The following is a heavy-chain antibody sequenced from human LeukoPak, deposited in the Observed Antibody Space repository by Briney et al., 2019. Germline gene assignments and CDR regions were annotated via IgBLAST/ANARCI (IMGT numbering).Heavy chain of an antibody. Sequence: ASVKVSCKASGYTFTNYNINWVRQAPGQGLEWMGWINPNSGGTNYTQKFQGRVTMTRDTSISTAYMELSRLRSDDTAVYYCARESGDGFDPWGQGTLVTASS. J-gene: IGHJ5*02. CDR2: INPNSGGT. D-gene: IGHD7-27*01. CDR1: GYTFTNYN. CDR3: ARESGDGFDP. V-gene: IGHV1-2*02.